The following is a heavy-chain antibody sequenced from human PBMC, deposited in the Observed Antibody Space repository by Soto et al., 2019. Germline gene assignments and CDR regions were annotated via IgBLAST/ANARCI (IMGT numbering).Heavy chain of an antibody. CDR1: GYTFTNYA. D-gene: IGHD3-3*01. Sequence: QVHLVQSGAEVKKPGASVMVSCKASGYTFTNYAIHWVRQAPGQRLEWMGWINAGNGNTAYSQKFQGRVTITRDTSASTAYMDLGSLTSEDTAVYYCARDRGGIWESASWGQGTLVTVSA. CDR2: INAGNGNT. CDR3: ARDRGGIWESAS. J-gene: IGHJ5*02. V-gene: IGHV1-3*01.